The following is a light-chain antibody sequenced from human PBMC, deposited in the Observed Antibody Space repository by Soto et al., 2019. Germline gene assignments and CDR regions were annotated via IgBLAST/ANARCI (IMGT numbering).Light chain of an antibody. V-gene: IGLV1-40*01. Sequence: QSVLTQPPSVSGAPGQRVTMSCTGSSSNIGAGYDVHWYQQLPGTAPKLLIYGNSNRPSGVPDRFSGSKSGTSASLAITGLQAEDEADYYCQSYDSSLSGYVFGTGTKVT. J-gene: IGLJ1*01. CDR2: GNS. CDR1: SSNIGAGYD. CDR3: QSYDSSLSGYV.